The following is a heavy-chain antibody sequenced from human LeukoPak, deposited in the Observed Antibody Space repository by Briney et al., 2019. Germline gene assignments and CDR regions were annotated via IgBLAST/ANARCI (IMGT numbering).Heavy chain of an antibody. CDR3: TTDLGDSSDFYSFDY. CDR1: GFTFSNAW. J-gene: IGHJ4*02. V-gene: IGHV3-15*01. CDR2: IKSKTDGGTT. D-gene: IGHD4-17*01. Sequence: GGSLRLSCAASGFTFSNAWMSWVRQAPGKGLEWVGRIKSKTDGGTTDHAAPVKGRFTISRDDSKNTLYLQMNSLETEDTAVYCCTTDLGDSSDFYSFDYWGQGTLVTVSS.